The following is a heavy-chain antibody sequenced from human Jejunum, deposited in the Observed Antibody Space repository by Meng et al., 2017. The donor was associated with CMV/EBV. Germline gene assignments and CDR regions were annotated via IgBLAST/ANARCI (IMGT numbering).Heavy chain of an antibody. Sequence: FSAYAIHWFRQAPGKGLEWVAVVSYDGSAKYYADSVKGRFTISRDNSENTLYLRLDSLRADDSAVYYCARDRDYSLLSFYPYDFDYWGQGTLVTVSS. D-gene: IGHD3-10*01. CDR2: VSYDGSAK. CDR3: ARDRDYSLLSFYPYDFDY. CDR1: FSAYA. V-gene: IGHV3-30*01. J-gene: IGHJ4*02.